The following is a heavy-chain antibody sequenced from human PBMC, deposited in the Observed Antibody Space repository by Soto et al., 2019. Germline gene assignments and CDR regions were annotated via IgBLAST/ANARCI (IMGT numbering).Heavy chain of an antibody. CDR3: ARLPKWSLVTA. J-gene: IGHJ4*02. CDR1: GFRFSEHS. D-gene: IGHD2-21*02. Sequence: LVESGGGLVYPGGSLTLSCVGSGFRFSEHSMNWVRQAPGKGLQWVSYISSSSDSTYYADSVKGRFTVSRDNAKNALFLQMNSLRDDDTATSYCARLPKWSLVTAWGQGVRVTVSS. CDR2: ISSSSDST. V-gene: IGHV3-48*02.